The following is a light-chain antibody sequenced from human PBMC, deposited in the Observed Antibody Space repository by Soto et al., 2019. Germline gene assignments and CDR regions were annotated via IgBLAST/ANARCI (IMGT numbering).Light chain of an antibody. CDR2: DVN. CDR3: SSFTSSNTYV. J-gene: IGLJ1*01. CDR1: SSVIGAYNR. Sequence: QSALTQPPSVSGSPGQSVAISCTGTSSVIGAYNRVSWYQQPPGTAPKLMIYDVNNRPSGVPDRFSGSKSGNTASLTISGLQADDEADYYCSSFTSSNTYVFGTGTKLTVL. V-gene: IGLV2-18*02.